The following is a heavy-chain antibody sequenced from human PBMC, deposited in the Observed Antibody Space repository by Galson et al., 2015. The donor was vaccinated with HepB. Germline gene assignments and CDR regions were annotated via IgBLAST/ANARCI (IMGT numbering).Heavy chain of an antibody. CDR3: ARGLGYCSSTSCYSGMDV. CDR1: GYTFTSYG. D-gene: IGHD2-2*01. J-gene: IGHJ6*02. CDR2: ISAYNGNT. Sequence: SVKVSCKASGYTFTSYGISWVRQAPGQGLEWMGWISAYNGNTNYAQKFQGRVTITADESASTAYMELSSLRSEDTAVYYCARGLGYCSSTSCYSGMDVWGQGTTVTVSS. V-gene: IGHV1-18*04.